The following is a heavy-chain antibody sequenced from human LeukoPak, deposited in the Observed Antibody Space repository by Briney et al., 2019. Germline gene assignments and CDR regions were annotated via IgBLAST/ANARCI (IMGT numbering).Heavy chain of an antibody. CDR1: GFTFSDYY. CDR2: ISSSGSTI. V-gene: IGHV3-11*04. J-gene: IGHJ5*02. CDR3: ARWSVLLWFGEFDP. D-gene: IGHD3-10*01. Sequence: NPGGSLRLSCAASGFTFSDYYMSWIRQAPGKWLEWVSYISSSGSTIYYADSVKGRFTISRDNAKNSLYLQMNSLRAEDTAVYYCARWSVLLWFGEFDPSGQGTLVTVSS.